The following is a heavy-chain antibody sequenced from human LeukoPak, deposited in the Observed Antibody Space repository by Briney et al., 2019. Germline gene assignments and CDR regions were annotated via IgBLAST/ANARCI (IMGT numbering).Heavy chain of an antibody. CDR3: ARDSRYYDFWSGYLDY. Sequence: KPSETLSLTCSVSSGFISNYYWSWIRQPAGKGLEWIGRISTSGNTNYSPSHKSRVTMSVDTSKNQFFLNLRSVTAADTAVYYCARDSRYYDFWSGYLDYWGQGALVTVSS. J-gene: IGHJ4*02. CDR1: SGFISNYY. V-gene: IGHV4-4*07. D-gene: IGHD3-3*01. CDR2: ISTSGNT.